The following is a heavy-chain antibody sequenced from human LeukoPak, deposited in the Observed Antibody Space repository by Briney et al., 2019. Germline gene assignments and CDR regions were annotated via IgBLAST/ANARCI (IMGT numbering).Heavy chain of an antibody. V-gene: IGHV1-2*02. D-gene: IGHD1-26*01. J-gene: IGHJ4*02. CDR2: INPNSGGT. Sequence: ASVKVSCKTSGYIFTSYGISWVRQAPGQGLEWMGWINPNSGGTNYAQKFQGRVTMTRDTSISTAYMELSRLSSDDTAVYYCARDLRGSYWGGFDYWGLGTLVTVCS. CDR3: ARDLRGSYWGGFDY. CDR1: GYIFTSYG.